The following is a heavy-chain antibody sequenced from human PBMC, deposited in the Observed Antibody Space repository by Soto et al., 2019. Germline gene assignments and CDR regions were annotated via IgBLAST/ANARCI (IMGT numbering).Heavy chain of an antibody. CDR3: ARGDGRGSSGFYYSYGMDV. CDR2: ISPNNGST. J-gene: IGHJ6*02. Sequence: QVQLVQSGAEVKKPGASVKVSCKASGFTLTNYFFHGGRQAPRQGIEWMRIISPNNGSTNYVQSLHGRVTMTSDKSTSTVYMQLSSLRSEDTAVYYCARGDGRGSSGFYYSYGMDVWGHGTTVTVSS. D-gene: IGHD6-25*01. V-gene: IGHV1-46*01. CDR1: GFTLTNYF.